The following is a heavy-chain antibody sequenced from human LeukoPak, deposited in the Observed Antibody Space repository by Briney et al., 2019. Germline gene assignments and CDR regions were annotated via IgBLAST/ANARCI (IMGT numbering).Heavy chain of an antibody. Sequence: SETLSLTCTVSGGSISSYYWSWIRQPPGKGLEWIGYIYYGGSTNYNPSLKSRVTISVDTSKNQFSLKLSSVTAADTAVYYCARVTAYYDILTGYYRTGDFDYWGQGTLVTVSS. D-gene: IGHD3-9*01. V-gene: IGHV4-59*01. J-gene: IGHJ4*02. CDR2: IYYGGST. CDR3: ARVTAYYDILTGYYRTGDFDY. CDR1: GGSISSYY.